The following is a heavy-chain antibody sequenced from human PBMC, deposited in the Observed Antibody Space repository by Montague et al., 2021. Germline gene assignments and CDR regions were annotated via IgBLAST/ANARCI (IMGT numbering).Heavy chain of an antibody. V-gene: IGHV3-11*06. D-gene: IGHD2-15*01. CDR3: VRIVYVMNYCCGMDV. CDR2: IQRSRNYK. CDR1: GFTFSDFN. Sequence: SLRLSCAASGFTFSDFNMSWIRQAAGKGLEWLSFIQRSRNYKYYADSVKGRFTISRDNSKNTLYLQMNSLTIEDTAVYYCVRIVYVMNYCCGMDVWGQGTTVSVSS. J-gene: IGHJ6*02.